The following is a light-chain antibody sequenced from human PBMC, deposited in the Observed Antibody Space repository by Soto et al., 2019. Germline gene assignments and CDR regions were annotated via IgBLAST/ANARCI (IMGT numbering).Light chain of an antibody. CDR3: QQYVSLPIT. V-gene: IGKV3-20*01. CDR1: QSVSSTY. CDR2: GAS. J-gene: IGKJ5*01. Sequence: ELVFTPSPGTLSLSPEDRATLSCRASQSVSSTYLAWYQQKPGQAPRLLIYGASSRATGIPDRFSGSGSGTDFTLTISRVEPEDFAVYYCQQYVSLPITFGQGTRVEIK.